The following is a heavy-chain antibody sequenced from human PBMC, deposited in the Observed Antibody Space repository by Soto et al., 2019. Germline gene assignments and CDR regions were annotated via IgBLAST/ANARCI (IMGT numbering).Heavy chain of an antibody. D-gene: IGHD5-18*01. V-gene: IGHV1-18*01. CDR1: GYTFTSYG. Sequence: ASVKVSCKASGYTFTSYGISWVRQAPGQGLEWMGWISAYNGNTNYAQKLQGRVTMTTDTSTSTAYMELRSLRSDDTAVYYCARGAPVRAPRGYSYGAGAFDIWGKGTMVTV. CDR3: ARGAPVRAPRGYSYGAGAFDI. CDR2: ISAYNGNT. J-gene: IGHJ3*02.